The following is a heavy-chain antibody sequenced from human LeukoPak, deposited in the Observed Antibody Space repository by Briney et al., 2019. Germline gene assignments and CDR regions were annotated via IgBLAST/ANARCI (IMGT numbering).Heavy chain of an antibody. Sequence: PGRSLRLSCAASGFTFSSYGMHWVRQAPGKGLEWVAVISYDGSNKYYADPVKGRFTISRDNSKNTLYLQMNSLRAEDTAVYYCAKDPFDYWGQGTLVTVSS. V-gene: IGHV3-30*18. CDR2: ISYDGSNK. J-gene: IGHJ4*02. CDR3: AKDPFDY. CDR1: GFTFSSYG.